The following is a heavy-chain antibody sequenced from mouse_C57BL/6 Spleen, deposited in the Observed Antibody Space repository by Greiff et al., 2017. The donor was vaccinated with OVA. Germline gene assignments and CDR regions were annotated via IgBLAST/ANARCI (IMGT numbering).Heavy chain of an antibody. J-gene: IGHJ3*01. Sequence: VQLQQSGPELVKPGASVKIPCKASGYTFTDYNMDWVKQSHGKSLEWIGDINPNNGGTIYNQKFKGKATLTVDKSSSTAYMELRSLTSEYTAVYYCARGEYYYGSSWFAYWGQGTLVTVSA. CDR2: INPNNGGT. V-gene: IGHV1-18*01. CDR1: GYTFTDYN. D-gene: IGHD1-1*01. CDR3: ARGEYYYGSSWFAY.